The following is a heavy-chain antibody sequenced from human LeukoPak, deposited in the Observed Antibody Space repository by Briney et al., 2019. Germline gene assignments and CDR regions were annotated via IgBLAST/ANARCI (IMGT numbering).Heavy chain of an antibody. V-gene: IGHV3-21*01. Sequence: PGGSLRLSCAASGFTFSSYSMNWVRQAPGKGLEWVSSISSSSSYIYYADSVKGRFTISRDNAKNSLYLQMNSLRAEDTAVYYCARSGGNSGAFDIWGQGTMVTVSS. CDR2: ISSSSSYI. J-gene: IGHJ3*02. CDR1: GFTFSSYS. CDR3: ARSGGNSGAFDI. D-gene: IGHD4-23*01.